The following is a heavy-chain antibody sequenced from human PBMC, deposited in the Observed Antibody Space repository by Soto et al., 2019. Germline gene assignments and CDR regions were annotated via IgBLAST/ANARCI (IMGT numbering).Heavy chain of an antibody. Sequence: TLSLTCTASGDSVSSGGYYWSWIRQPPGKGLEWIGYIYSSGSANYNPSLKSRVTISRDTSKNQISLKVASVTAADTAGYYCARGFSSVSMDAWGQGTTVTVSS. CDR2: IYSSGSA. CDR3: ARGFSSVSMDA. V-gene: IGHV4-61*08. J-gene: IGHJ6*02. D-gene: IGHD6-19*01. CDR1: GDSVSSGGYY.